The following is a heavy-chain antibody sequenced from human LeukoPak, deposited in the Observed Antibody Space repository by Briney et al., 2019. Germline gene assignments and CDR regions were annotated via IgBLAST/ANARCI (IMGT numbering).Heavy chain of an antibody. CDR2: ISSSSSYI. CDR3: ARARYSYGTVDY. Sequence: GGSLRLSCAASGFTFSSYSMNWVRQAPGKGLEWVSPISSSSSYIYYADSVKGRFTISRDNAKNSLYLQMNSLRAEDTAVYYCARARYSYGTVDYWGQGTLVTVSS. D-gene: IGHD5-18*01. J-gene: IGHJ4*02. CDR1: GFTFSSYS. V-gene: IGHV3-21*01.